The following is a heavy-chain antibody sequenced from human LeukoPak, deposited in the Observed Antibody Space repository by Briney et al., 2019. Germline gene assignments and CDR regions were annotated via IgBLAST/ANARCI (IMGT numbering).Heavy chain of an antibody. CDR2: IYYSGST. D-gene: IGHD5-12*01. J-gene: IGHJ5*02. CDR1: GGSISSSDYY. V-gene: IGHV4-39*01. CDR3: ARGLTRGYTYGGRLDP. Sequence: SEILSLTCTVSGGSISSSDYYWGWIRQPPGKGLEWIASIYYSGSTYYSPSLKSGVTISVDTSKNQFSLKLRSVTATDTAVYYCARGLTRGYTYGGRLDPWGQGTLVTVSS.